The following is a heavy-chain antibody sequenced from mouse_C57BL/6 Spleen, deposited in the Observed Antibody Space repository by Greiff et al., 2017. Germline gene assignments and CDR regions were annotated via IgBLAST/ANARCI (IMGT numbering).Heavy chain of an antibody. CDR2: ISSGSSTI. CDR3: ARPTMVTSWFAY. CDR1: GFTFSDYG. Sequence: EVKLVESGGGLVKPGGSLKLSCAASGFTFSDYGMHWVRQAPEKGLEWVAYISSGSSTIYYADTVKGRFTISRDNAKNTLFLQLTSLRSEDTAMYYCARPTMVTSWFAYWGQGTLVTVSA. D-gene: IGHD2-9*01. V-gene: IGHV5-17*01. J-gene: IGHJ3*01.